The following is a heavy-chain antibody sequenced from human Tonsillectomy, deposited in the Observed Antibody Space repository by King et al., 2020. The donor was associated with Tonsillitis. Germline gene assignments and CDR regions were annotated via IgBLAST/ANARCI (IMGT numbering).Heavy chain of an antibody. CDR3: ANGIAVAGTRYYYYYMDV. CDR1: GGSISSSSYY. Sequence: LQLQESGPGLVKPSETLSLTCTVSGGSISSSSYYWGWIRQPPGKGLEWIGSTYYNGNNYYNPVLKSRVTISVDTSKNQFSLQLSAVTAADTAVYYCANGIAVAGTRYYYYYMDVRGKGTTVTVSS. D-gene: IGHD6-19*01. CDR2: TYYNGNN. V-gene: IGHV4-39*01. J-gene: IGHJ6*03.